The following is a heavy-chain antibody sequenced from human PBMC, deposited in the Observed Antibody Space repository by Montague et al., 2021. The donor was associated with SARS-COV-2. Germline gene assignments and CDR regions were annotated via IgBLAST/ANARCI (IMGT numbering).Heavy chain of an antibody. CDR1: GGSISSYY. V-gene: IGHV4-59*01. CDR2: IHYSGST. CDR3: ARGFDY. J-gene: IGHJ4*02. Sequence: SETLSLTCTVSGGSISSYYWSWIRQPPGKGLEWIGYIHYSGSTNYNPSLKCRVTISVDTSKNQFSLKLSSVTAADTAVYYCARGFDYWGQGTLVTVSS.